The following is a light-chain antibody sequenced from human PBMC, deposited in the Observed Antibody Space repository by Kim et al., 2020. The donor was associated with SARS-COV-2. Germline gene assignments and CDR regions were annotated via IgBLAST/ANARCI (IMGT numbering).Light chain of an antibody. V-gene: IGLV3-21*04. Sequence: VSWARGKTVRITCGGNIIGSKSVHWYQQKPGQAPVLVIYYDSDRPSGIPERFSGSNSGNTATLTISRVEAGDEADYYCQVWDSGVVFGGGTQLTVL. CDR2: YDS. J-gene: IGLJ2*01. CDR3: QVWDSGVV. CDR1: IIGSKS.